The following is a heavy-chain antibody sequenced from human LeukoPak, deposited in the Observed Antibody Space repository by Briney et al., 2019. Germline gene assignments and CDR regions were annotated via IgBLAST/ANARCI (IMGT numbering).Heavy chain of an antibody. Sequence: GGSLRLSCVASGFTFSHYSMNWVRQAPGKGLEWVSAIYSGGITDYADSVRGRFSISRDNSKNSLYLQMNSLRTEDTAMYYCAKESGKFDYWGQGTLVAVSS. CDR2: IYSGGIT. J-gene: IGHJ4*02. CDR1: GFTFSHYS. V-gene: IGHV3-43*01. CDR3: AKESGKFDY.